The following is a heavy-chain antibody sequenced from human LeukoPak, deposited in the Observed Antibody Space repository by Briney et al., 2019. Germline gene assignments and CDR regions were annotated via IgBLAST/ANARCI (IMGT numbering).Heavy chain of an antibody. CDR2: ISWNSASV. CDR3: AKDYGYSSSWYDY. CDR1: GFTFDDYG. D-gene: IGHD6-13*01. Sequence: GGSLRPSCGASGFTFDDYGMHWVRQAPGKGLEWVSSISWNSASVGYVDSAKGRSTISRDNAKNSLYLQMNSLRAEDTALYYCAKDYGYSSSWYDYWGQGTLVTVSS. V-gene: IGHV3-9*01. J-gene: IGHJ4*02.